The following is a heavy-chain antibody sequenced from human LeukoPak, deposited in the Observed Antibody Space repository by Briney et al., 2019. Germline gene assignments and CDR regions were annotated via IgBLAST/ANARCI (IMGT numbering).Heavy chain of an antibody. V-gene: IGHV3-9*01. CDR1: GFTFDDYA. CDR2: ISWNSGSI. Sequence: GGSLRLSCAASGFTFDDYAMHWVRQAPGKGLEWVSGISWNSGSIGYADSVKGRFTISRDNAKNSLYLQMNSLRAEDTAVYYCASELPSSSWYDYWGQGTLVTVSS. CDR3: ASELPSSSWYDY. D-gene: IGHD6-13*01. J-gene: IGHJ4*02.